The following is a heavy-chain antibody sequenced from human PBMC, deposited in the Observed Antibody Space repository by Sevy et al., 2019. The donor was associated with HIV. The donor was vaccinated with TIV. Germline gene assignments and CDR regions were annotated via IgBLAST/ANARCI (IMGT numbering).Heavy chain of an antibody. Sequence: GGSLRLSCAASGFTFSDYYMSWIRQAPGKGLEWVSYISSSGSTIYYADSVKGRFTISRDNAKNSLYPQMNSLRAEDTAVYYCARAQPEGYCSSTSCYIMDVWGKGTTVTVSS. D-gene: IGHD2-2*02. CDR1: GFTFSDYY. J-gene: IGHJ6*03. CDR2: ISSSGSTI. V-gene: IGHV3-11*01. CDR3: ARAQPEGYCSSTSCYIMDV.